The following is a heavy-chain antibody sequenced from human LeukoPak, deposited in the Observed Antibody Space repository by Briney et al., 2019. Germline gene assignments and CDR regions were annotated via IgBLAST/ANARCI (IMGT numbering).Heavy chain of an antibody. CDR3: ARIPSSWYYFDY. Sequence: TGGSLRLSCAASGFTFNNYAMSWVRQAPGKGLEWVSIISGSGDNTYYADSVKGRFTISRDNSKNTLYLQMNSLRDEDTAVYYCARIPSSWYYFDYWGQGTLVPVSS. D-gene: IGHD6-13*01. CDR2: ISGSGDNT. CDR1: GFTFNNYA. J-gene: IGHJ4*02. V-gene: IGHV3-23*01.